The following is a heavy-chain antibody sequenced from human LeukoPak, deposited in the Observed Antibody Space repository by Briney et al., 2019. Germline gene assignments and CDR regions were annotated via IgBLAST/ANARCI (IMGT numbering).Heavy chain of an antibody. Sequence: ASVNVSCKTSGYTFTGYYMHWVRQAPGQGLEWMGIINPRGGSTRYAQNLQGRVTMTRDTSTSTVYMELSSLRSEDTAVYYCASTPRIPAAGTIDYWGQGTLVTVSS. CDR1: GYTFTGYY. J-gene: IGHJ4*02. D-gene: IGHD6-13*01. CDR3: ASTPRIPAAGTIDY. CDR2: INPRGGST. V-gene: IGHV1-46*01.